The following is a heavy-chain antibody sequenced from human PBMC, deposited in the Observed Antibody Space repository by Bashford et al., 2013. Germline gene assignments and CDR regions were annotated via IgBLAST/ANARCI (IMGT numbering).Heavy chain of an antibody. Sequence: VRQAPGKGLEWVSTISGSGSRTYYADSVKGRFTISRDNSKGTLFLQMNSLRAEDTAVYYCATWDVWGTSVLFDYWGREPWSPSPQ. D-gene: IGHD3-16*01. J-gene: IGHJ4*02. CDR2: ISGSGSRT. V-gene: IGHV3-23*01. CDR3: ATWDVWGTSVLFDY.